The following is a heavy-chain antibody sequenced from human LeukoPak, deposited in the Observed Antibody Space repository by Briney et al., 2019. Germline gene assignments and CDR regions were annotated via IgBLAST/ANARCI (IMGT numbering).Heavy chain of an antibody. J-gene: IGHJ4*02. D-gene: IGHD6-19*01. Sequence: ASVKVSCKASGYTFTSYGISWVRQAPGQGLEWMGWISAYNGNTKYAQKLQGRVTMTTDTSTSTAYMELRSLRSDDTAVYYCARSLNPNDDSSGWYDYWGQGTLVTVSS. CDR2: ISAYNGNT. V-gene: IGHV1-18*01. CDR3: ARSLNPNDDSSGWYDY. CDR1: GYTFTSYG.